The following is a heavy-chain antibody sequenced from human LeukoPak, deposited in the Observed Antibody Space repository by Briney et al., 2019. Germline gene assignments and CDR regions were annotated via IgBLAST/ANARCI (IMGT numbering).Heavy chain of an antibody. D-gene: IGHD3-22*01. CDR3: ATALYDSSGYPQGFDP. J-gene: IGHJ5*02. V-gene: IGHV1-18*01. Sequence: ASVKVSCKTSGYTFSNYGINWVRQAPGRGLEWMGWITAYSGKTNYAQKFQGRVTMTTDTSTSTAYMELRSLRSEDTAVYYCATALYDSSGYPQGFDPWGQGTLVTVSS. CDR2: ITAYSGKT. CDR1: GYTFSNYG.